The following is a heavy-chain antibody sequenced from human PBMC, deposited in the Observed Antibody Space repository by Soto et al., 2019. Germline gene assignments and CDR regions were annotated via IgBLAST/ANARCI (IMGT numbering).Heavy chain of an antibody. J-gene: IGHJ3*02. CDR3: ARRRSGYDYRDAFDI. V-gene: IGHV3-7*01. CDR2: IKQDGSEK. Sequence: EVHLVESGGGLVQPGGSLRLSCAASGFTFSSYWMSWVRQAPGKGLEWVANIKQDGSEKYYVDSVKGRFTISRDNANDSLYLQMNSLRVEDTAVYYCARRRSGYDYRDAFDIWGQGTMVTVSS. CDR1: GFTFSSYW. D-gene: IGHD5-12*01.